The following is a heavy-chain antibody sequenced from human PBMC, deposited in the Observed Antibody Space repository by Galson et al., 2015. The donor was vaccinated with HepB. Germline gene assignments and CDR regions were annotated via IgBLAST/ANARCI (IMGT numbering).Heavy chain of an antibody. Sequence: SLRLSCAASGFTFSRYAMHWVRQAPGKGLEWVAVISYDGSNKYYADSVKGRFTISRDNSKNTLHLQMNSLRAEDTAVYYCARAPLGSVVVPAALLYYYYGMDVWGQGTTVTVSS. CDR2: ISYDGSNK. V-gene: IGHV3-30-3*01. D-gene: IGHD2-2*01. J-gene: IGHJ6*02. CDR1: GFTFSRYA. CDR3: ARAPLGSVVVPAALLYYYYGMDV.